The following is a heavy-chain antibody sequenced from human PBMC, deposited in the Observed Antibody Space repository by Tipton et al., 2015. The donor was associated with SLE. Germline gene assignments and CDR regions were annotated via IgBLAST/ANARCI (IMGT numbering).Heavy chain of an antibody. J-gene: IGHJ5*02. CDR2: VYYSGTT. CDR3: ARLRWVYSCVGWFDP. D-gene: IGHD6-25*01. Sequence: TLSLTCIVSGDSISSSSYYWSWIRQPPGKGLEWIGYVYYSGTTNYNPSLKSRVTISVDTSNNQFSLKLSSVTAADTAVYYCARLRWVYSCVGWFDPWGQGTQVTVSS. V-gene: IGHV4-61*05. CDR1: GDSISSSSYY.